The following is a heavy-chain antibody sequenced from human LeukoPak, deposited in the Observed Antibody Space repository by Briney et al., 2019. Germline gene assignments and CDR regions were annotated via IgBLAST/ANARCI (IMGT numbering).Heavy chain of an antibody. J-gene: IGHJ3*02. CDR2: IYYSGST. V-gene: IGHV4-59*08. CDR1: GGSISSYY. D-gene: IGHD6-19*01. CDR3: GRPYSSGWRLGFHI. Sequence: PSETPSLTCTASGGSISSYYWSWIRQPAGKGLEWIGCIYYSGSTNYNPSLKSRVTISVDTSKNQFSLKLSSVTAADTAVYYCGRPYSSGWRLGFHIWGQGTMVTVLS.